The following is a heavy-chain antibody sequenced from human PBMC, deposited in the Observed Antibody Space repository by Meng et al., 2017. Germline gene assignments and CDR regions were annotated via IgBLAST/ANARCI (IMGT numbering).Heavy chain of an antibody. Sequence: GGSLRLSCAASGFTFDDYAMHWVRQAPGKGLEWVSGISWNSGSIGYADSVKARFAISRDNAKNYLNMKMNSLRAEETALYYCAKDRSRAENYGGDCYSVYFDYWGQGTLVTVSS. J-gene: IGHJ4*02. CDR2: ISWNSGSI. CDR1: GFTFDDYA. CDR3: AKDRSRAENYGGDCYSVYFDY. V-gene: IGHV3-9*01. D-gene: IGHD2-21*02.